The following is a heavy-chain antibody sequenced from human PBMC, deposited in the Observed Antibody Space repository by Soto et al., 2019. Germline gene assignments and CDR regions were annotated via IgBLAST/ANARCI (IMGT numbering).Heavy chain of an antibody. CDR3: AAMGREYGVPFDY. CDR2: MNPNSADT. V-gene: IGHV1-8*01. J-gene: IGHJ4*02. D-gene: IGHD2-8*01. CDR1: GYTFTKYA. Sequence: QVQLVQSGAEVKKPGASVKVSCKASGYTFTKYAIHWVRQATGQGLEWMGWMNPNSADTGYAQKFQGRLTMTRDSSTSTAYMELSGLRSEDAAVYYCAAMGREYGVPFDYWGQGSLVTVSS.